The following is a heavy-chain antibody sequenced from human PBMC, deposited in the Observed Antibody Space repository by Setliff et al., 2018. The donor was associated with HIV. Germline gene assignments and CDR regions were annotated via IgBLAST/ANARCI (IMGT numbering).Heavy chain of an antibody. V-gene: IGHV1-46*01. CDR1: GYTFTSYY. CDR2: INPSGGST. CDR3: ARDGYYDSSGYYKAQWAFDI. J-gene: IGHJ3*02. D-gene: IGHD3-22*01. Sequence: ASVKVSCKASGYTFTSYYMHWVRQAPGQGLAWMGIINPSGGSTSYAQKFQGRVTMTRDTSTSTVYMELRSLRSEDTAVYYCARDGYYDSSGYYKAQWAFDIWGQGTMVTVSS.